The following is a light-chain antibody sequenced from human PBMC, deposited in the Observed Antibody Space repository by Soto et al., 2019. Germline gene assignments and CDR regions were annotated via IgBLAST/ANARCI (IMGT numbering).Light chain of an antibody. V-gene: IGKV1-39*01. CDR1: QSISSY. CDR3: QQSYSTPT. CDR2: AAS. J-gene: IGKJ2*01. Sequence: DIQMTQSPSSLSASVGDRVTITCRAIQSISSYLNWYQQKPGKAPKLLIYAASSLQSGVPSRFSGSGSGTDFTLTISSLQPEDFATYYCQQSYSTPTFGQGTKVDI.